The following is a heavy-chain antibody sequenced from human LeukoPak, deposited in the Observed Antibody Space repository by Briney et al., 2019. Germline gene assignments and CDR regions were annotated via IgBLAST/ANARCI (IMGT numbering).Heavy chain of an antibody. CDR1: GFTFSSYW. Sequence: GGSLRLSCAASGFTFSSYWMHWVRQAPGRGLVWVSRINPDGSTTSYADSVKGRFTISRDSAKNTLYLQMDSLRAEDTAVYYCARGVTKLWSKAAAFDIWGQGTMVTVSS. CDR2: INPDGSTT. J-gene: IGHJ3*02. CDR3: ARGVTKLWSKAAAFDI. V-gene: IGHV3-74*01. D-gene: IGHD5-18*01.